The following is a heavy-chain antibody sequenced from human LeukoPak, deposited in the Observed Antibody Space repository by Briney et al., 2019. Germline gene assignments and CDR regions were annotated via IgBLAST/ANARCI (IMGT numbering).Heavy chain of an antibody. D-gene: IGHD6-13*01. V-gene: IGHV3-9*01. Sequence: GRSLRLSCAASGFTFDDYAMHWVRQAPGKGLEWVSGISWNSGIIGYADSVKGRSTISRDNAKNSLYLQINSLRAEDTALYYCAKSPAAGTRDWYFDLWGRGTLVTVSS. CDR2: ISWNSGII. CDR1: GFTFDDYA. CDR3: AKSPAAGTRDWYFDL. J-gene: IGHJ2*01.